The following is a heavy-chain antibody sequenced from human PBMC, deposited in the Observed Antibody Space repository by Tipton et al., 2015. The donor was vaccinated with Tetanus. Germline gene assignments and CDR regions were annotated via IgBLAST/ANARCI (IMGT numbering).Heavy chain of an antibody. CDR3: ARGWGSSWYYFDH. Sequence: TLSLTCSVSGDSISSFYWSWIRQPAGKGLEWIGRIYTSGSTNYNPSLKSRVTMSVDTSKRQFSLKLNSVTAADTAVYYCARGWGSSWYYFDHWGQGILVTVSS. CDR2: IYTSGST. D-gene: IGHD6-13*01. J-gene: IGHJ4*02. V-gene: IGHV4-4*07. CDR1: GDSISSFY.